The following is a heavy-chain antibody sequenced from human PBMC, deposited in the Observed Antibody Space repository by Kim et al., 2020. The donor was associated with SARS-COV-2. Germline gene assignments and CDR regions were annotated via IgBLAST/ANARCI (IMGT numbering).Heavy chain of an antibody. CDR3: ARAEGYCSSTSCYARGGYYYYGMDV. Sequence: GESLKISCKGSGYSFTSYWIGWVRQMPGKGLEWMGIIYPGDSDTRYSPSFQGQVTISADKSISTAYLQWSSLKASDTAMYYCARAEGYCSSTSCYARGGYYYYGMDVWGQGTTVTVSS. J-gene: IGHJ6*02. CDR1: GYSFTSYW. CDR2: IYPGDSDT. D-gene: IGHD2-2*01. V-gene: IGHV5-51*01.